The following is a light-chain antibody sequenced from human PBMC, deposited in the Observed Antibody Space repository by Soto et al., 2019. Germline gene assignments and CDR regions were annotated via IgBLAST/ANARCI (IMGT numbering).Light chain of an antibody. CDR3: QQLSRYPLT. V-gene: IGKV1-9*01. CDR1: QALSNY. J-gene: IGKJ4*01. CDR2: SAS. Sequence: DIQLTQSQSVLSASVGDTVTITCRASQALSNYLAWYQQKPGKAPDRLIYSASTLQSGVPSRFSGSGSETEFSLTIRALQPEDFATYYCQQLSRYPLTFGGGSKADI.